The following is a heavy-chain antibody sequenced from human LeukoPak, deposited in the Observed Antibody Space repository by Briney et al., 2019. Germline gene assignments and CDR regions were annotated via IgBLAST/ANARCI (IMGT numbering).Heavy chain of an antibody. CDR2: ISGSGGST. Sequence: PGGSLRLSCAASGFTFSSYAMSWVRQAPGKGLEWVSAISGSGGSTYYADSVKGRFTISRDNSKNTLYLQMNSLRAEDTAVYYCARVIGSKDFWRGYDYNMDVWGKGITVTVSS. V-gene: IGHV3-23*01. CDR1: GFTFSSYA. J-gene: IGHJ6*03. D-gene: IGHD3-3*01. CDR3: ARVIGSKDFWRGYDYNMDV.